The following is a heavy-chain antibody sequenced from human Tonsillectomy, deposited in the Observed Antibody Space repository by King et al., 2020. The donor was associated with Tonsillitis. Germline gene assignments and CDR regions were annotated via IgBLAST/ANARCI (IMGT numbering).Heavy chain of an antibody. CDR1: GYTFTSYG. CDR2: ISAYNGNT. CDR3: GRRDNWNYYYYYMDV. Sequence: QLVQSGAEVKKPGASVKVSCKASGYTFTSYGISWVRQAPGQGLEWMGWISAYNGNTDYAQKLQGRVTMTTDTSTSTAYMELGSLRSDETAVYYCGRRDNWNYYYYYMDVWGKGTTVTVSS. J-gene: IGHJ6*03. D-gene: IGHD1-1*01. V-gene: IGHV1-18*01.